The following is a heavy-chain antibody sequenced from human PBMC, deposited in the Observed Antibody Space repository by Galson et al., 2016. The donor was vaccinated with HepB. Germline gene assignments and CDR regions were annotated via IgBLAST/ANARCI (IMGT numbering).Heavy chain of an antibody. D-gene: IGHD3-10*01. CDR1: GYTLTELS. V-gene: IGHV1-24*01. Sequence: SVKVSCKVSGYTLTELSMNWVRQAPGKGPECMGGFDPEKGEITYAQKFQGRVTMTEDTSTDTAYMELRDLRSDDTAVYYCATAVGNWFDPWGQGTLVTVSS. CDR3: ATAVGNWFDP. CDR2: FDPEKGEI. J-gene: IGHJ5*02.